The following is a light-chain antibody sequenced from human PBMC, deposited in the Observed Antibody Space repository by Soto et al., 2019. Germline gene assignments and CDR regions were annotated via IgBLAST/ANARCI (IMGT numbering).Light chain of an antibody. CDR2: DAS. J-gene: IGKJ1*01. Sequence: EIVLTQSPATLSLSPGEGATLSCRASQSVSSYLAWYQQKPGQAPRLLIYDASNRATGIPARFSGSGSGTDFTLTISSLEPEDFPVYYCQQRNNWPWTFGQGTKVDIK. CDR1: QSVSSY. V-gene: IGKV3-11*01. CDR3: QQRNNWPWT.